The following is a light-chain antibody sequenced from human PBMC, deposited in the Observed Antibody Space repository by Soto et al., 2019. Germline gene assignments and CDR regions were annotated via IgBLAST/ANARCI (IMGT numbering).Light chain of an antibody. CDR3: QQYGTSEII. CDR1: QSVDSN. V-gene: IGKV3-20*01. Sequence: EIVMTQSPATLSVSPGDGATLSCRASQSVDSNLAWYQQKPGQAPRLLIYDTSSRASGIPDRFSGSGSGTDFTLTISRLETEDFAVFYCQQYGTSEIIFGQGTRLEI. J-gene: IGKJ5*01. CDR2: DTS.